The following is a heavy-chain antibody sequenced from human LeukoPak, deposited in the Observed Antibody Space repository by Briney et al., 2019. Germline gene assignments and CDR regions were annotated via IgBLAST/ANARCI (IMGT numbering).Heavy chain of an antibody. J-gene: IGHJ4*02. Sequence: SETVSLTCAVYGGSFSGYYWSWIRQPPGKGLEWIGEINHSGSNNYNPSLKSRVTISVDTSKNQFSLKLSSVTAADTAVYYCARERNGEDYWGQGTLVTVSS. V-gene: IGHV4-34*01. D-gene: IGHD7-27*01. CDR3: ARERNGEDY. CDR1: GGSFSGYY. CDR2: INHSGSN.